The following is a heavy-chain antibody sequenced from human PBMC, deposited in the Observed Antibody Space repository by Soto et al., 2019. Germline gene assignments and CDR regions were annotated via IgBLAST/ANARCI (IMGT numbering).Heavy chain of an antibody. Sequence: EVELLESGGGLVQPEGSLRLSCAASGFTFSTYAMGWVRPAPGKGLEWVSVVSSGGGTHYADSVKGRFTVSRDNSKNTLSLQRNSLSADDTAVYYCAKRRGAGGHLAYWGQGALVTVSS. CDR2: VSSGGGT. V-gene: IGHV3-23*01. J-gene: IGHJ4*02. D-gene: IGHD2-15*01. CDR1: GFTFSTYA. CDR3: AKRRGAGGHLAY.